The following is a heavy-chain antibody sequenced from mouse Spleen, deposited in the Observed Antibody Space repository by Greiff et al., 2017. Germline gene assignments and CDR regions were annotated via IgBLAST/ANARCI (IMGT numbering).Heavy chain of an antibody. V-gene: IGHV5-12*02. CDR1: GFTFSDYY. D-gene: IGHD2-1*01. Sequence: EVKLVESGGGLVQPGGSLKLSCATSGFTFSDYYMYWVRQTPEKRLEWVAYISNGGGSTYYPDTVKGRFTISRDNAKNTLYLQMSRLKSEDTAMYYCARRGGNYSFDYWGQGTTLTVSS. CDR3: ARRGGNYSFDY. CDR2: ISNGGGST. J-gene: IGHJ2*01.